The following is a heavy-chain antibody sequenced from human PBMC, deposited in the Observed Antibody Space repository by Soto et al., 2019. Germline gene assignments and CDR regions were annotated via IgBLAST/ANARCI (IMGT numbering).Heavy chain of an antibody. J-gene: IGHJ3*02. CDR1: GGSISDFY. D-gene: IGHD3-10*01. Sequence: SETLSLTCTVSGGSISDFYWSWIRQPAGKGLEWIGRIHTSGSTNINPSLKSRVSLSVDRSRNQLSLTLTSVTAADTAAYYCARPQYFGEDGAFMIWGQGTVVTVSS. CDR3: ARPQYFGEDGAFMI. CDR2: IHTSGST. V-gene: IGHV4-4*07.